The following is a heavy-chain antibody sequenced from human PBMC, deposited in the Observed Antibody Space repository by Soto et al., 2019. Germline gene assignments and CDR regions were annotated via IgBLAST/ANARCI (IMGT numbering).Heavy chain of an antibody. Sequence: QVQLVQCGAEVKKPGVSLKVSYKASGYSFTDYHIHWVRQAPGQGLEWLGRINPKSGGTSTAQKFQGWVTMTTDTSISTASMELTRLTSDDTAIYYCARGDSTDCSNGVCSFFYNHDMDVWGQGTTVTVSS. J-gene: IGHJ6*02. V-gene: IGHV1-2*04. CDR3: ARGDSTDCSNGVCSFFYNHDMDV. CDR1: GYSFTDYH. D-gene: IGHD2-8*01. CDR2: INPKSGGT.